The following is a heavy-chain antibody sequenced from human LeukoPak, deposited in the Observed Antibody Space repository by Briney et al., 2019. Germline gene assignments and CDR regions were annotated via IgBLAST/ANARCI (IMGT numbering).Heavy chain of an antibody. CDR2: INPNSGGT. Sequence: GASVKVSCKASAYTFTDDYMHWVRQAPGQGLEWLGWINPNSGGTNYAQKFQGRVTMTRDTSISTAYMELSRLRSDDTAVYYFARDLGVFGPKSRAFDIWGQGTMVTVSS. D-gene: IGHD3-3*01. V-gene: IGHV1-2*02. J-gene: IGHJ3*02. CDR3: ARDLGVFGPKSRAFDI. CDR1: AYTFTDDY.